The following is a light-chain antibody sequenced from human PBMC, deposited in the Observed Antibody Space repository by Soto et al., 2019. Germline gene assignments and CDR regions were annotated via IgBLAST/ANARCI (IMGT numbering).Light chain of an antibody. V-gene: IGLV2-14*01. CDR3: SSYTSGSTLYV. Sequence: QSALTQPASVSGSPGQSITISCTGTSSDVGGYNYVSWYQHHPGKAPRLMIYEASNRPSGVSHRFSGSRSGNTASLTISGLQAEDEADYYCSSYTSGSTLYVFGTGTQLTVL. J-gene: IGLJ1*01. CDR1: SSDVGGYNY. CDR2: EAS.